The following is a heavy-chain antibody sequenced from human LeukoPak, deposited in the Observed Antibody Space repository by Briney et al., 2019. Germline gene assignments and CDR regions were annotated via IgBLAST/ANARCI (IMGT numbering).Heavy chain of an antibody. CDR2: ISSSSATT. D-gene: IGHD1-26*01. CDR3: ARLYSGSYYD. V-gene: IGHV3-48*02. CDR1: GFTFSSYS. Sequence: PGGSLRLSCAASGFTFSSYSMDWVRQAPGKGLEWVSYISSSSATTYYADSVKGRFTISRDNGKNSLYLQMNSLRDEDTAVYYCARLYSGSYYDWGQGTLVTVSS. J-gene: IGHJ4*02.